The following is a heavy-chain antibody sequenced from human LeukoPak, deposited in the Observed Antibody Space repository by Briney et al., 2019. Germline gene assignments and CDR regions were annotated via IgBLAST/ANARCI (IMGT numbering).Heavy chain of an antibody. J-gene: IGHJ5*02. CDR1: GGSISTYY. Sequence: SETLSLTCTVPGGSISTYYWGWIRQPPGKGLEWIGYIHYSGGTRYNPSLNSRATISIDTSKNQSSLQLSSVTAADTALYYCARRRAEGGSDGRYNWFDPWGQGTLVTVSS. CDR3: ARRRAEGGSDGRYNWFDP. CDR2: IHYSGGT. V-gene: IGHV4-59*08. D-gene: IGHD6-25*01.